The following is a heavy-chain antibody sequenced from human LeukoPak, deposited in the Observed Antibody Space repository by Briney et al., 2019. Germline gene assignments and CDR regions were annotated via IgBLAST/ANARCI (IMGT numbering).Heavy chain of an antibody. D-gene: IGHD3-10*01. CDR2: ISSSGSTI. V-gene: IGHV3-48*03. CDR3: AKPLKRPMVRGANAFDY. J-gene: IGHJ4*02. CDR1: GFTFSSYE. Sequence: GGSLRLSCAASGFTFSSYEMNWVRQAPGKGLEWVSYISSSGSTIYYADSVKGRFTISRDNAKNSLYLQMNSLRAEDTAVYYCAKPLKRPMVRGANAFDYWGQGTLVTVSS.